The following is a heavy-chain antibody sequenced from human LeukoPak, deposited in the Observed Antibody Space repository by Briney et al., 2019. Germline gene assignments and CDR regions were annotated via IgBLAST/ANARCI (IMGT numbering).Heavy chain of an antibody. D-gene: IGHD2-15*01. CDR1: GFTFSSYG. CDR3: AKAGDIVVVVAAFDY. V-gene: IGHV3-30*18. J-gene: IGHJ4*02. Sequence: GRSLRLSCAASGFTFSSYGMHWVRQAPGKGLEWVAVISYDGSNKYYADSVKDRFTISRDNSKNTLYLQMNSLRAEDTAVYYCAKAGDIVVVVAAFDYWGQGTLVTVSS. CDR2: ISYDGSNK.